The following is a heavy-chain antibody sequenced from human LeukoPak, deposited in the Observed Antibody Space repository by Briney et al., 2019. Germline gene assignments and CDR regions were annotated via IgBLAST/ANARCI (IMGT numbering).Heavy chain of an antibody. CDR1: GGTFSSYA. CDR2: IIPIFGTA. Sequence: ASVKVSCKASGGTFSSYAISWVRQAPGPGLEWMGGIIPIFGTANYAQKFQGRVTITADESTSTAYMELSSLRSEDTAVYYCARGKAVADYYYYYGMDVWGKGTTVTVSS. CDR3: ARGKAVADYYYYYGMDV. J-gene: IGHJ6*04. V-gene: IGHV1-69*13. D-gene: IGHD6-19*01.